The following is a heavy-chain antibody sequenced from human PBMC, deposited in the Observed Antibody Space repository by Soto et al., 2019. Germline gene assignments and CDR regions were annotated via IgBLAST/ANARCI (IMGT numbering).Heavy chain of an antibody. J-gene: IGHJ4*02. CDR3: ARTRVATAGTDVAY. Sequence: QVQLQESGPGLVKPSQTLSLTCTVSGESIRRSTYYWTWLRQSPGKGLEWIGYIYYSGTTYYNAALESLLAISVDTSKNQFSLRLRSVTAADSAVYYCARTRVATAGTDVAYWGQGTLVTVSS. CDR2: IYYSGTT. V-gene: IGHV4-31*01. CDR1: GESIRRSTYY. D-gene: IGHD6-13*01.